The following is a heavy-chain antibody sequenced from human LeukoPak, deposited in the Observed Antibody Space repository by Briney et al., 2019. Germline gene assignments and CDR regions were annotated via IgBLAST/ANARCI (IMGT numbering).Heavy chain of an antibody. Sequence: GGSLRLSCAASGFTFSSYWMSWVRQAPGKGLEWVANIKQDGSEKYYVDPVKGRFTISRDNAKNSLYLQMNSLRAEDTAVYYCARNNRIPETSPWAQGTRVTVSS. J-gene: IGHJ5*02. D-gene: IGHD1-14*01. CDR2: IKQDGSEK. CDR1: GFTFSSYW. CDR3: ARNNRIPETSP. V-gene: IGHV3-7*01.